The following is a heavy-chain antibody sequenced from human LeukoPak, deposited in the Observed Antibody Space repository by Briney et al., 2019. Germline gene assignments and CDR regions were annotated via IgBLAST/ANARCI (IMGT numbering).Heavy chain of an antibody. CDR3: VRGFDGYFGFDL. V-gene: IGHV3-33*01. CDR2: IWYDGSNK. Sequence: GRSLRLSCAASGFTFSSYGMHWVRQAPGKGLEWVAVIWYDGSNKYYADSVKGRFTISRDNGKNSMFVQMDSLRAEDTAVYYCVRGFDGYFGFDLWGQGTMVTVSS. J-gene: IGHJ3*01. CDR1: GFTFSSYG. D-gene: IGHD5-24*01.